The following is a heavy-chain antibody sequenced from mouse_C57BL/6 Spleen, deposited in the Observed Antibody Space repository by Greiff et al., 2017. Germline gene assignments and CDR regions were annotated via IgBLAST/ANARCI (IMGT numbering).Heavy chain of an antibody. Sequence: VQLQQSGPELVKPGASVKISCKASGYTFTDYYMNWVKQSHGKSLEWIGDINPNNGGTSYNQKFKGKATLTVDKSSSTAYMELRSLTSEDSAVYYCARRGIYYYGSSYEDYFDYWGQGTTLTVSS. V-gene: IGHV1-26*01. CDR3: ARRGIYYYGSSYEDYFDY. D-gene: IGHD1-1*01. J-gene: IGHJ2*01. CDR2: INPNNGGT. CDR1: GYTFTDYY.